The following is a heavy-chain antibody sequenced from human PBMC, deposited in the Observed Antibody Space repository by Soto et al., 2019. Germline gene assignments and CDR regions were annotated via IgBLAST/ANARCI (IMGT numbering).Heavy chain of an antibody. Sequence: QVQLVESGGGVVQPGRSLRLSCAASGFTFSSYGMHWVRQAPGKGLEWVALISYDGSNTYYSDSVKGRFTISRDNSRNTLYLQMNSLRPEDTAVYYCAKDSYPGHQLVTYVDYWGQGTLVTVSS. CDR2: ISYDGSNT. J-gene: IGHJ4*02. V-gene: IGHV3-30*18. CDR1: GFTFSSYG. D-gene: IGHD6-13*01. CDR3: AKDSYPGHQLVTYVDY.